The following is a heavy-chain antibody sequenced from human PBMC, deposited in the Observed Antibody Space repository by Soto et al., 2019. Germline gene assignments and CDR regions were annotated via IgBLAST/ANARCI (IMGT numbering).Heavy chain of an antibody. D-gene: IGHD3-22*01. J-gene: IGHJ5*02. CDR2: ISSTSSYI. V-gene: IGHV3-21*01. CDR1: GFTFRSYS. Sequence: PGGSLRLSSVASGFTFRSYSMNWVRQAPGKGLEWVSSISSTSSYIYYADSLKGRFTISRDNAKDSLYLQMNSLRAEDTAVYYCARATAIGNWFDPWGQGTQVTVSS. CDR3: ARATAIGNWFDP.